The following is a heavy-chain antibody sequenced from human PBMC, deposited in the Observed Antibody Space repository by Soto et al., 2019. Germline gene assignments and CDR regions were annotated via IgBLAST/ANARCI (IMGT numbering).Heavy chain of an antibody. CDR1: GGSISSYY. Sequence: PSETLSLTCTVSGGSISSYYWSWIRQPPGKGLEWIGYIYYSGSTNYNPSLKSRATISLDTSKNQFSLKLSSVTAVDTAVYYCARQGPASILNTWFDPWGQGTLVTVSS. J-gene: IGHJ5*02. CDR3: ARQGPASILNTWFDP. D-gene: IGHD2-2*01. V-gene: IGHV4-59*01. CDR2: IYYSGST.